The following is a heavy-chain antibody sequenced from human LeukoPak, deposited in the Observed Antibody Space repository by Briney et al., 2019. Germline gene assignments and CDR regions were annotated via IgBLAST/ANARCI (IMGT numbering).Heavy chain of an antibody. CDR2: IYYSGST. Sequence: PSETLSLTCTVSGDSMTSGGYYWRWVRQHPGKGLGRIGYIYYSGSTYYNPSLIGRVIMSLDESRNQLSLTLTSVTAADTAMYYCTREGGPYCPFGYWGQGTMVVVPS. CDR3: TREGGPYCPFGY. D-gene: IGHD1-26*01. J-gene: IGHJ4*02. V-gene: IGHV4-31*03. CDR1: GDSMTSGGYY.